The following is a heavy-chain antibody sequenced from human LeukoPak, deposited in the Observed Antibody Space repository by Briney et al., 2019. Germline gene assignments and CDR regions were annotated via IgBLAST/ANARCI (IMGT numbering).Heavy chain of an antibody. J-gene: IGHJ4*02. Sequence: SQTLSLTCTVSGGSISSSSYYWGWIRQPPGKGLEWIGSIYYSGSTYYNPSLKSRVTISVDTSKNQFSLKLSSVTAADTAVYYCARSPGGYWGQGTLVTVSS. V-gene: IGHV4-39*07. CDR1: GGSISSSSYY. D-gene: IGHD3-10*01. CDR3: ARSPGGY. CDR2: IYYSGST.